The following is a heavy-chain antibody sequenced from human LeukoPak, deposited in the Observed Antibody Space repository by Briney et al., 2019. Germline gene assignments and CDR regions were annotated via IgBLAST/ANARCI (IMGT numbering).Heavy chain of an antibody. CDR1: GFTLSNHW. V-gene: IGHV3-74*01. Sequence: GGSLRLSCAASGFTLSNHWMHWVRQAPGKGLVWVSRINSDGSSTRYADSVKGRFTVSRDNAKNTLYLQMNSLRAEDTAIYYCGRDSYCTGGNCPFDYWGQGTLVTVSS. CDR2: INSDGSST. J-gene: IGHJ4*02. D-gene: IGHD2-15*01. CDR3: GRDSYCTGGNCPFDY.